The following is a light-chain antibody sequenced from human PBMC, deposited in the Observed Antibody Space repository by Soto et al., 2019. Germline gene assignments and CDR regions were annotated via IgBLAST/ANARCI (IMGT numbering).Light chain of an antibody. CDR2: AVS. CDR1: SSDVGVYNY. V-gene: IGLV2-14*01. CDR3: SSFATSSPYV. J-gene: IGLJ1*01. Sequence: QSALTQPASVSGSPGQWSTISCTGTSSDVGVYNYVSWYQQHPGKAPKLMIYAVSNRPSGVSNRFSGSKSGNTASLTISALQAEDEADYYCSSFATSSPYVFGTGTKLTLL.